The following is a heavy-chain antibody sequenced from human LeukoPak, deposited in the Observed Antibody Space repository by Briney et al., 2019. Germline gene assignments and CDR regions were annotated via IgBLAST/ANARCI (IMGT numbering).Heavy chain of an antibody. V-gene: IGHV4-34*01. CDR1: GGSFSGYY. Sequence: SETLSLTCAVYGGSFSGYYWSWIRQPPGKGLEWIGEINHSGSTNYNPSLKSRVTISVDTSKNQFSLKLSSVTAADTAVYYCAREVRGVRGVPHIYYYYYMDVWGKGTTVTISS. J-gene: IGHJ6*03. CDR3: AREVRGVRGVPHIYYYYYMDV. D-gene: IGHD3-10*01. CDR2: INHSGST.